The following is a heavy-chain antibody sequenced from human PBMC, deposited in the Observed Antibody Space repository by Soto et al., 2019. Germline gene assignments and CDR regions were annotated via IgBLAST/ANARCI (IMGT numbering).Heavy chain of an antibody. Sequence: GASVKVSCKASGFTFTGYYIHWVRQAPGRGLEWMGWINPKSGITNYAHKFQGRVTMTRDTSISTASMELSSLRSDDSAVFFCAIGGDAAHSFLKNYYYGMDVWGQGTTVTVSS. D-gene: IGHD2-21*01. CDR1: GFTFTGYY. V-gene: IGHV1-2*02. J-gene: IGHJ6*02. CDR2: INPKSGIT. CDR3: AIGGDAAHSFLKNYYYGMDV.